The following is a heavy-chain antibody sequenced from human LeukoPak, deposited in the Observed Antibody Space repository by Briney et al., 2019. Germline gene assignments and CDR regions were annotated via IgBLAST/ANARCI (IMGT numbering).Heavy chain of an antibody. V-gene: IGHV1-69*05. Sequence: SVKVSCKASGGTFSSYAISWVRQAPGQGLEWMGGIIPIFGTANYAQKFQGRVTMTRDTSISTAYMELSRLRSDDTAVYYCARVPAGPLWEVHRLDYWGQGTLVTVSS. CDR1: GGTFSSYA. J-gene: IGHJ4*02. D-gene: IGHD1-26*01. CDR2: IIPIFGTA. CDR3: ARVPAGPLWEVHRLDY.